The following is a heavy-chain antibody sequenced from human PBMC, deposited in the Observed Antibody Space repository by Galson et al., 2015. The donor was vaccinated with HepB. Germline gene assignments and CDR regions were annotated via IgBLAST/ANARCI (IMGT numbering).Heavy chain of an antibody. Sequence: SLRLSCAASGLTFSSSTMHWVRQAPGKGLEWVAVISYDGSNKYYADSVKGRFTISRDNSKNTLYLQMNSLRVEDTAVYYCARGPGDYDIESWSDPWGQGTLITVSS. CDR1: GLTFSSST. V-gene: IGHV3-30-3*01. CDR2: ISYDGSNK. J-gene: IGHJ5*02. CDR3: ARGPGDYDIESWSDP. D-gene: IGHD3-9*01.